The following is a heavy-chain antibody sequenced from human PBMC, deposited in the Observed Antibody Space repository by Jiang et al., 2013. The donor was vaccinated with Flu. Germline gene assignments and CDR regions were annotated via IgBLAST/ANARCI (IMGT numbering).Heavy chain of an antibody. Sequence: LEWVGRIRSKANSYATAYAASVKGRFTISRDDSKNTAYLQMNSLKTEDTAVYYCTRRVPLNYCTNGVCHFDYWGQGTLVTVSS. V-gene: IGHV3-73*01. CDR3: TRRVPLNYCTNGVCHFDY. J-gene: IGHJ4*02. D-gene: IGHD2-8*01. CDR2: IRSKANSYAT.